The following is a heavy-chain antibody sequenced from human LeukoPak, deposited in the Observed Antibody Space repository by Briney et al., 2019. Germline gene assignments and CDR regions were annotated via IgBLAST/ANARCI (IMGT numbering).Heavy chain of an antibody. CDR3: TSGYYDFWSGYRQIDY. V-gene: IGHV3-49*04. CDR1: GFTFGDYA. Sequence: GRSLRLSCTASGFTFGDYAMSWVRQAPGKGLEWVGFIRSKAYGGTTEYAASVKGRFTISRDDSKSIAYLQMNSLKTEDTAVYYCTSGYYDFWSGYRQIDYWGQGTLVTVSS. CDR2: IRSKAYGGTT. D-gene: IGHD3-3*01. J-gene: IGHJ4*02.